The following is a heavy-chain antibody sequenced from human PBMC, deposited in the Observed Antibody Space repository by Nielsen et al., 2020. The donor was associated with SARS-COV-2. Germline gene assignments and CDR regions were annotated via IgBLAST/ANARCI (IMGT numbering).Heavy chain of an antibody. CDR1: GFTFSSYA. V-gene: IGHV3-23*01. CDR2: ISGSGGST. Sequence: GESLKISCAASGFTFSSYAMSWVRQAPGKGLEWVSAISGSGGSTYYADSVKGRFTISRDNAKNSLYLQMNSLRAEDTAVYYCARESVPAAMWYSSSWTSWYYYYGMDVWGQGTTVTVSS. J-gene: IGHJ6*02. D-gene: IGHD6-13*01. CDR3: ARESVPAAMWYSSSWTSWYYYYGMDV.